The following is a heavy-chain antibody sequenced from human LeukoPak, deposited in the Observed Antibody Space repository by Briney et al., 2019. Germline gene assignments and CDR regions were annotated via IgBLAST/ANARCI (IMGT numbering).Heavy chain of an antibody. CDR2: ISGDGGST. CDR3: AKDKGDGYNYPLGDYYGMDV. Sequence: GGSLRLSCAASGFTLDDYAMHWVRQPPGKGLEWVSVISGDGGSTYYADSVKGRFTISRDNRKNSLYLQMNSPRTEDTALYYCAKDKGDGYNYPLGDYYGMDVWGQGTTVIVSS. D-gene: IGHD5-24*01. J-gene: IGHJ6*02. CDR1: GFTLDDYA. V-gene: IGHV3-43*02.